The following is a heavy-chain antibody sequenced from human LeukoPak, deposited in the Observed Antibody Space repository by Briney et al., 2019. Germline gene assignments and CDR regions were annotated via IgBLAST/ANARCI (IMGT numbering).Heavy chain of an antibody. CDR1: GYTFTSYA. CDR2: INAGNGNT. J-gene: IGHJ4*02. CDR3: ASGGDYYDSSGYYYPMTFDY. D-gene: IGHD3-22*01. V-gene: IGHV1-3*01. Sequence: VASVKVSCKASGYTFTSYAMHWVRQAPGQRLEWMGWINAGNGNTKYSQKFQGRVTITRDTSASTAYMELSSLRSEDTAVYYCASGGDYYDSSGYYYPMTFDYWGQGTLVTVPS.